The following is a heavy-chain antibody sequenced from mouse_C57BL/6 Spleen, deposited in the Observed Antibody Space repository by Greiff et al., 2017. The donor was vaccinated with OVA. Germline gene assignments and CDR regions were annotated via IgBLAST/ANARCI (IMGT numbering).Heavy chain of an antibody. CDR1: GYTFTSYW. V-gene: IGHV1-64*01. D-gene: IGHD2-1*01. Sequence: QVHVKQSGAELVKPGASVKLSCKASGYTFTSYWMHWVKQRPGQGLEWIGMIHPNSGSTNYNEKFKSKATLTVDKSSSTAYMQLSSLTSEDSAVYYCARSDYGNSYAMDYWGHGTSVTVSS. CDR2: IHPNSGST. J-gene: IGHJ4*01. CDR3: ARSDYGNSYAMDY.